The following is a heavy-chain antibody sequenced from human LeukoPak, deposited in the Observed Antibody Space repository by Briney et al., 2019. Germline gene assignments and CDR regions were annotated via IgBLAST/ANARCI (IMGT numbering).Heavy chain of an antibody. CDR2: IYYSGSS. CDR3: ARDATMVRGLFDP. V-gene: IGHV4-59*01. CDR1: VFTISSYY. Sequence: PSETLSLTCTVSVFTISSYYWSCIRQPPGKGLEWIGYIYYSGSSNYNPSLKSRGTISVESSKTQFSLKLNSASAADSALHYCARDATMVRGLFDPWGQGTLVTVSS. J-gene: IGHJ5*02. D-gene: IGHD3-10*01.